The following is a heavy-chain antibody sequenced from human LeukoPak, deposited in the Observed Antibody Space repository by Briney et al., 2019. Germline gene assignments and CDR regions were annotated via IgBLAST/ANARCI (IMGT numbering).Heavy chain of an antibody. CDR3: ARVGLGIYIPSAFDI. Sequence: ASVKVSCKASGYTFTSYDINWVRQATGQGLEGMGWMNPNSGNTGYAQKFQGRVTMTRNTSISTAYMELSSLRSEDTAVYYCARVGLGIYIPSAFDIWGQGTVVTVSS. CDR1: GYTFTSYD. D-gene: IGHD6-19*01. V-gene: IGHV1-8*01. J-gene: IGHJ3*02. CDR2: MNPNSGNT.